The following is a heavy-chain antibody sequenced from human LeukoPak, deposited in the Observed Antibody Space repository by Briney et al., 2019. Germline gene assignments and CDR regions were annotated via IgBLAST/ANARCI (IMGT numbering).Heavy chain of an antibody. J-gene: IGHJ4*02. CDR2: INHRGST. V-gene: IGHV4-34*01. CDR1: GGSFSGYH. CDR3: ARENIVDTAMVTDY. D-gene: IGHD5-18*01. Sequence: ASETLSLTCAVYGGSFSGYHWSWIRQPPGKGLEWIGEINHRGSTNYNPSLKSRVTMSVDTSKNQFSLKLSSVTAADTAVYYCARENIVDTAMVTDYWGQGTLVTVSS.